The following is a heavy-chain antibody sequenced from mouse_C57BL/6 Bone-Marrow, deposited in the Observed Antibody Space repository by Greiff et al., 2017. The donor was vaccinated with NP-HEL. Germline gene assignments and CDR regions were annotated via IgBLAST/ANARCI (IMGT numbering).Heavy chain of an antibody. CDR2: ISYDGSN. V-gene: IGHV3-6*01. CDR1: GYSITSGYY. Sequence: EVKLQQSGPGLVKPSQSLSLTCSVTGYSITSGYYWNWIRQFPGNKLEWMGYISYDGSNNYNPSLKNRISITRDPSKNQFFLKLNSVTTEDTATYYCARFYDYDAWGQGTLVTVSA. CDR3: ARFYDYDA. J-gene: IGHJ3*01. D-gene: IGHD2-4*01.